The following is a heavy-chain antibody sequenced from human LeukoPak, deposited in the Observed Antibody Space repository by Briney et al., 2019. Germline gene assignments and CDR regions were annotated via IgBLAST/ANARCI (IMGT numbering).Heavy chain of an antibody. D-gene: IGHD5-12*01. CDR1: GDSVSSNSAA. CDR3: ARDPSLYSGYVGGWFDP. J-gene: IGHJ5*02. V-gene: IGHV6-1*01. CDR2: TYYRSKWYN. Sequence: SQTLSLTRAISGDSVSSNSAAWNWIRQSPSRGLEWLGRTYYRSKWYNDYAVSVKSRITINPDTSKNQFSLQLNSVTPEDTAVYYCARDPSLYSGYVGGWFDPWGQGTLVTVSS.